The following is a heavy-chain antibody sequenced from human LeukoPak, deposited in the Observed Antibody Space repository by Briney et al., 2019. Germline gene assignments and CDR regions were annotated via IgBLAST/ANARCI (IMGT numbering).Heavy chain of an antibody. V-gene: IGHV4-59*01. J-gene: IGHJ4*02. CDR1: GGSISSYY. Sequence: SETLSLTCTVSGGSISSYYWSWIRQPPGKGLEWIGYIYYSGSTNYNPSLKSRVTISVDTSKNQFSVKLSSVTAADTAVYYCARGGSSWFFDYWGQGTLVTVSS. CDR3: ARGGSSWFFDY. CDR2: IYYSGST. D-gene: IGHD6-13*01.